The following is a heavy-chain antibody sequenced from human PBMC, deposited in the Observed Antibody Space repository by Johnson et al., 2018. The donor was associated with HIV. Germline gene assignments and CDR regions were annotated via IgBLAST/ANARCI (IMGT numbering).Heavy chain of an antibody. CDR2: IKQEGREK. D-gene: IGHD1-26*01. J-gene: IGHJ3*02. V-gene: IGHV3-7*02. CDR1: GFTFSDYW. Sequence: VQLVESGGGLVQPGGSLRLSCTASGFTFSDYWMSWVRQAPGKGLEGVANIKQEGREKYYADPVKGRFTISRDNSKNTLYLKMNSLRVEDTAVYYCAKFGRIPRELEDAFDIWGQGTMVTVSS. CDR3: AKFGRIPRELEDAFDI.